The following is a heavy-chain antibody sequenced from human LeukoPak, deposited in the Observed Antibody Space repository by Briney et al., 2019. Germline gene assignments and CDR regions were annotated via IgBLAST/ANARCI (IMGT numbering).Heavy chain of an antibody. CDR2: IYYSGST. V-gene: IGHV4-59*01. CDR3: AREYSSSWYGPYYGMDV. J-gene: IGHJ6*02. Sequence: SETLSLTCTVSGGSISSYYWSWIRQPPGKGLEWIGYIYYSGSTNYNPSLKSRVTISVDTSKNQFSLKLSSVTAADTAVYYCAREYSSSWYGPYYGMDVWGQGTTVTVSS. D-gene: IGHD6-13*01. CDR1: GGSISSYY.